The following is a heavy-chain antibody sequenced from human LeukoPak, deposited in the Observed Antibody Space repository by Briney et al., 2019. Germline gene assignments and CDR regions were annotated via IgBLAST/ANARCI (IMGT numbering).Heavy chain of an antibody. CDR1: GGSISSSSYY. CDR2: IYYSGST. V-gene: IGHV4-39*01. D-gene: IGHD1-26*01. J-gene: IGHJ4*02. Sequence: SETLSLTCTVSGGSISSSSYYCGWIRQPPGKGLEGIGSIYYSGSTYYNPSLKSRVNISVDTSQNQFSLKLSSVTAAGTAVYYCAARELDQVSRFDYWGQGTLVTVSS. CDR3: AARELDQVSRFDY.